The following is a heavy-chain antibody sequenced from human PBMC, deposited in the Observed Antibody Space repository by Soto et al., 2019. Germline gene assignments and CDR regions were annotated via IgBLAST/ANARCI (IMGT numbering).Heavy chain of an antibody. D-gene: IGHD6-19*01. V-gene: IGHV1-69*02. CDR1: GGTFSSYT. J-gene: IGHJ4*02. CDR2: IIPILGIA. Sequence: QVQLVQSGAEVKKPGSSVKVFCKASGGTFSSYTISWVRQAPGQGLEWMGRIIPILGIANYAQKFQGRVTITADKSTSTAYMALSSLRSEDTAVYYCARVHSSGWYDYWGQGTLVTVSS. CDR3: ARVHSSGWYDY.